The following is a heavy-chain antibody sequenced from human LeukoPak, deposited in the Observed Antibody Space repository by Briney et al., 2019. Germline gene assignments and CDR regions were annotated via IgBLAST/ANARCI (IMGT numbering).Heavy chain of an antibody. CDR3: ARVSLWFGELYYFDY. D-gene: IGHD3-10*01. CDR1: GGTFTSYA. Sequence: SVKVSCKASGGTFTSYAISWVRQAPGQGLEWMGGIIPIFGTANYAQKFQGRVTITADESTSTAYMELSSLRSEDTAVYYCARVSLWFGELYYFDYWGQGTLVTVSS. CDR2: IIPIFGTA. V-gene: IGHV1-69*13. J-gene: IGHJ4*02.